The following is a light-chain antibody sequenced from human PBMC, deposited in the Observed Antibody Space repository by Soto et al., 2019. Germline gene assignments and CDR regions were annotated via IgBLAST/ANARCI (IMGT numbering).Light chain of an antibody. V-gene: IGLV2-14*01. CDR2: EVS. J-gene: IGLJ1*01. Sequence: SALTQPASVSGSPGQSITIACTGTSTDVGGYNYVSWYRHRPGKAPKLMIYEVSNRPSGVSNRFSGSKSGNTASLTISGLQAEEEADYYCSSYTSSSNHVSGIGTKVTLL. CDR1: STDVGGYNY. CDR3: SSYTSSSNHV.